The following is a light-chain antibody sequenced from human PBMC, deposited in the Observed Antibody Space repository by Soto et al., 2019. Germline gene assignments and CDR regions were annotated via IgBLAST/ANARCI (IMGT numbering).Light chain of an antibody. J-gene: IGKJ4*01. CDR1: QSISSY. CDR2: AAS. Sequence: DVQLTQSPSSLSASVGDRVTITCRAGQSISSYLNWYQQKPGEAPKLLIYAASSLQTGVSSRFSGSGSWTDFTLTISSLQPEDFATYYCQQSYSTPLTFGGGTKVEIK. V-gene: IGKV1-39*01. CDR3: QQSYSTPLT.